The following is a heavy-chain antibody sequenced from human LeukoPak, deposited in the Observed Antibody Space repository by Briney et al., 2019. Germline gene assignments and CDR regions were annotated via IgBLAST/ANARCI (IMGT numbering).Heavy chain of an antibody. J-gene: IGHJ6*03. CDR2: ISGSGGST. CDR1: GFTFSSYA. D-gene: IGHD3-22*01. CDR3: AKVHDSSSYYWCYYYMDV. V-gene: IGHV3-23*01. Sequence: GGSLRLSCAASGFTFSSYAMSWVRQAPGKGLEWVSAISGSGGSTYYADSVKGRFTISRDNSKNTLYLQMNSLRAEDTAVYYCAKVHDSSSYYWCYYYMDVWGKGTTVTVSS.